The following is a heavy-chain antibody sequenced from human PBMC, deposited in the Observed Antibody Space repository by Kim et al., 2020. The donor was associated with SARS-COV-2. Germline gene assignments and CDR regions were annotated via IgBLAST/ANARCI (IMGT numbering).Heavy chain of an antibody. J-gene: IGHJ4*02. D-gene: IGHD3-3*01. V-gene: IGHV4-39*01. CDR3: ARLGGPETLLDY. Sequence: SETLSLTCTVSGGSISSSSYYWGWIRQPPGKGLEWIGSIYYSASTYYNPSLKSRVTISVDTSKNQFSLKLSSVTAADTAVYYCARLGGPETLLDYWGQGTLVTVSS. CDR1: GGSISSSSYY. CDR2: IYYSAST.